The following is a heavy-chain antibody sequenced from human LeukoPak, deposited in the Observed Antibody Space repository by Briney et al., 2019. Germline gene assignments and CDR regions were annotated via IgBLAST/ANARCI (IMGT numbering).Heavy chain of an antibody. V-gene: IGHV1-46*01. D-gene: IGHD5-24*01. J-gene: IGHJ3*02. CDR3: ARVRDGYNDAYDI. Sequence: ASVKVSCKASGFTFTNYNMHWVRQAPGQGLEWMGIINPSGGSTNYAQSFQARVTMTRDTSTSTVYMELSSLRSEDTAVYYCARVRDGYNDAYDIWGHGTMVTVPS. CDR1: GFTFTNYN. CDR2: INPSGGST.